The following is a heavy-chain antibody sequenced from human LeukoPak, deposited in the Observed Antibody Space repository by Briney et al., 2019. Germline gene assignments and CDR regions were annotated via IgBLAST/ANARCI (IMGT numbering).Heavy chain of an antibody. CDR1: GFTFSSYA. J-gene: IGHJ4*02. D-gene: IGHD1-1*01. V-gene: IGHV3-23*01. Sequence: GGSLRLSCAASGFTFSSYAMSWVRQAPGKGLEWVSAISGSGGSTYYADSVKGRFTISRDNSKNTLYLQMNSLRAEDTAVYFCAKSRSGSANWALRIFDNWGQGTLVTVSS. CDR3: AKSRSGSANWALRIFDN. CDR2: ISGSGGST.